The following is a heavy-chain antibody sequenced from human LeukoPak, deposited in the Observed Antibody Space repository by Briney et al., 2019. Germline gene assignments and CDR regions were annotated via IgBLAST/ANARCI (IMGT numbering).Heavy chain of an antibody. Sequence: GGSLRLSCAASGFTFSSYWMSWVHQAPGKGLEWVANIKQGGNEKYYVDSVKGRFTISRDNSKNTLYLQMNSLRAEDTAVYYCAKDQDIVLMAVDYWGQGTLVTVSS. V-gene: IGHV3-7*03. D-gene: IGHD2-8*01. CDR3: AKDQDIVLMAVDY. CDR1: GFTFSSYW. CDR2: IKQGGNEK. J-gene: IGHJ4*02.